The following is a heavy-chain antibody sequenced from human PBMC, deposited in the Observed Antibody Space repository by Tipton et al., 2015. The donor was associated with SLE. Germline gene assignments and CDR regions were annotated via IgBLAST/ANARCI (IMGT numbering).Heavy chain of an antibody. V-gene: IGHV4-39*01. CDR3: ASLRLRFGELSTYYYFDY. CDR2: VYYSENT. Sequence: TLSLTCTVSGDSISSNYYYWAWIRQPPGKGLEWIGTVYYSENTSYNPSLRSRVTISADTSKNQFSLRLSSVTAADTAVYYCASLRLRFGELSTYYYFDYWGQGTLITVSS. J-gene: IGHJ4*02. CDR1: GDSISSNYYY. D-gene: IGHD3-10*01.